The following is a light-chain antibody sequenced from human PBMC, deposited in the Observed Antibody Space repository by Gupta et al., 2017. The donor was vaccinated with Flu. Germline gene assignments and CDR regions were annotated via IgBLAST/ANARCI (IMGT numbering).Light chain of an antibody. CDR2: AAS. CDR1: QGISSY. V-gene: IGKV1-9*01. J-gene: IGKJ5*01. CDR3: QQLKSYPPVT. Sequence: DIQLTQSPSFLSASVGDRVTITCRASQGISSYLAWYQQKPGKAPKLLIYAASTWQSGVPSRFSGSGYGKEFTLTISSRQPEDFATYYCQQLKSYPPVTFGQGTRLEIK.